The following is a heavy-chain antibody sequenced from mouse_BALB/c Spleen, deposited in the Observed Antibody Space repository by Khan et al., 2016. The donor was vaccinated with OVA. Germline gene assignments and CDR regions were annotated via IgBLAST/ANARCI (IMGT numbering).Heavy chain of an antibody. D-gene: IGHD1-1*01. CDR1: GDSITSGY. CDR2: ISYSGST. Sequence: EVELVESGPSLVKPSQTLSLTCSVTGDSITSGYWNWIRKFPGNKLEYMGYISYSGSTYYNPSLKSRISITRDTSKNQYYLQLNSVTTEDTATYYCARGTTYAHWYFDVWGAGTTVTVSS. J-gene: IGHJ1*01. V-gene: IGHV3-8*02. CDR3: ARGTTYAHWYFDV.